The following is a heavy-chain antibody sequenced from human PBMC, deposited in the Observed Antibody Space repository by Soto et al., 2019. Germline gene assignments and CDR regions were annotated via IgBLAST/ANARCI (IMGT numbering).Heavy chain of an antibody. CDR2: IYHSGST. J-gene: IGHJ6*03. CDR3: ARGPYGSGSPDYYYYYYMDV. D-gene: IGHD3-10*01. CDR1: SGSISSSNW. Sequence: SETLSLTCAVSSGSISSSNWWSWVRQPPGKGLEWIGEIYHSGSTNYNPSLKSRVTISVDKSKNQFSLKLSSVTAADTAVYYCARGPYGSGSPDYYYYYYMDVWGKGTTVTVSS. V-gene: IGHV4-4*02.